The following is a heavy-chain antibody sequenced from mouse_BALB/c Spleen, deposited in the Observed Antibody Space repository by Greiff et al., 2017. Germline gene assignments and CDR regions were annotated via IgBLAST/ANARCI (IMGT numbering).Heavy chain of an antibody. D-gene: IGHD1-2*01. Sequence: VQLQQSGTVLARPGASVKMSCKASGYSFTSYWMHWVKQRPGQGLEWIGAIYPGNSDTSYNQKFKGKAKLTAVTSASTAYMELSSLTNEDSAVYYCARGDYGYGRFAYWGQGTLVTVSA. CDR1: GYSFTSYW. V-gene: IGHV1-5*01. CDR2: IYPGNSDT. CDR3: ARGDYGYGRFAY. J-gene: IGHJ3*01.